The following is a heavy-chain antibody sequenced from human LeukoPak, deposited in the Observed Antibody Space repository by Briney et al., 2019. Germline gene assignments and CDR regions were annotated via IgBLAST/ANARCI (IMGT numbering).Heavy chain of an antibody. CDR1: GFTISGYY. CDR3: AREGLPAAADY. CDR2: ISTSSTYI. J-gene: IGHJ4*02. V-gene: IGHV3-21*01. D-gene: IGHD2-2*01. Sequence: GGSLRLSCEASGFTISGYYMNWVRQAPGKGLEWVSLISTSSTYISYADSVRGRFTISRDNAKNSLYLQMNSLRDDDTAVYYCAREGLPAAADYWGQGTLVTVSS.